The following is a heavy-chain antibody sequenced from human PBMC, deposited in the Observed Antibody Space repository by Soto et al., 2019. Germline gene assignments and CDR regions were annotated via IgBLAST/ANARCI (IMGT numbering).Heavy chain of an antibody. CDR2: IKTNSDGGTV. V-gene: IGHV3-15*01. D-gene: IGHD2-2*01. CDR1: GFTFSNAW. J-gene: IGHJ4*02. Sequence: GGSLRLSCAASGFTFSNAWMSWVRQAPGKGLEWIGRIKTNSDGGTVDYASPVKGRFTISRDDSKSMLYLDLNSLKTEDTGVYFCATVNCATTSCYAPFDYWGKGTLVTVSS. CDR3: ATVNCATTSCYAPFDY.